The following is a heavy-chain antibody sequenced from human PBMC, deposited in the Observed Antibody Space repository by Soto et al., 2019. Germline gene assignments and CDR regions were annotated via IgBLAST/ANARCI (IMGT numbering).Heavy chain of an antibody. CDR1: GFTFSNYA. CDR3: AKDQGSSWYEIDY. CDR2: ISGSGGST. V-gene: IGHV3-23*01. J-gene: IGHJ4*02. Sequence: EVPLLESGGGLVQPGGSLRLSCAASGFTFSNYAVTWVRQAPGKGLEWVSTISGSGGSTYYADSVKGRFTISRNNSKNTQYLQMNGLRAEDTAVYYCAKDQGSSWYEIDYWGQGTLVTVSS. D-gene: IGHD6-13*01.